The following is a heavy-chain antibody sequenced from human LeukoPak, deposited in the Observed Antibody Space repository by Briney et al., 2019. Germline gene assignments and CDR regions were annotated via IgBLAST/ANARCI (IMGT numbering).Heavy chain of an antibody. V-gene: IGHV3-11*01. D-gene: IGHD2-2*01. Sequence: GGSLRLSCAASGFIFSDYYMGWIRQAPGKGLEWISYISSTSSVKYYADSVKGRFTISRDNAKNSVYLQVNNLRAEDTAVYYCARLVPAAIWGVFDIWAQGTMVTVFS. CDR2: ISSTSSVK. J-gene: IGHJ3*02. CDR3: ARLVPAAIWGVFDI. CDR1: GFIFSDYY.